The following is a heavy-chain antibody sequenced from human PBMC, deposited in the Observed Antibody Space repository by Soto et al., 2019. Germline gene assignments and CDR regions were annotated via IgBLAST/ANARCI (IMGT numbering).Heavy chain of an antibody. Sequence: PSETLSLTCTVSGGSISSYYWSWIRQPPGKGLELIGYIYYSGSTNYNPSLKSRVTISVDTSKNQFSLKLSSVTAADTAVYYFARQGDCSGGSCYPVYDAFDIWGQGTMVTVSS. CDR3: ARQGDCSGGSCYPVYDAFDI. CDR2: IYYSGST. J-gene: IGHJ3*02. D-gene: IGHD2-15*01. V-gene: IGHV4-59*08. CDR1: GGSISSYY.